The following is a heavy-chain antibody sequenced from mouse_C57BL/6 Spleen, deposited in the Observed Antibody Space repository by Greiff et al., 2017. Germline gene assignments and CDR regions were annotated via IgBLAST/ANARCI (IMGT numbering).Heavy chain of an antibody. D-gene: IGHD1-1*01. CDR3: ARSITTVEDWYFDV. CDR2: IYPGDGDT. V-gene: IGHV1-82*01. CDR1: GYAFSSSW. Sequence: QVQLQQSGPELVKPGASVKLSCKASGYAFSSSWMNWVKQRPGKGLEWIGRIYPGDGDTNYNGKFKGKATLTADKSSSTAYMQLSSLTSEDSAVYFCARSITTVEDWYFDVWGTGTTVTVSS. J-gene: IGHJ1*03.